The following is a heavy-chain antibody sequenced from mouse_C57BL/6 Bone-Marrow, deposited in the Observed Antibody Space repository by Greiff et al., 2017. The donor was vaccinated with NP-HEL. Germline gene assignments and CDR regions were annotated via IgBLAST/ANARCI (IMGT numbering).Heavy chain of an antibody. CDR1: GYTFTSYD. CDR3: ARGATVVGKFAY. CDR2: MYPRDGST. J-gene: IGHJ3*01. Sequence: VQLQQSGPELVKPGASVKLSCKASGYTFTSYDINWVKQRPGQGLEWIGWMYPRDGSTKYNEKFKGKATLTVDTSSSTAYMELHSLTSEDSAVYFCARGATVVGKFAYWGQGTLVTVSA. D-gene: IGHD1-1*01. V-gene: IGHV1-85*01.